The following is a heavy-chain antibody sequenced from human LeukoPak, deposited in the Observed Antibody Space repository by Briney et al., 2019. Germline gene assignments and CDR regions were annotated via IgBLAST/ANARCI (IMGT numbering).Heavy chain of an antibody. V-gene: IGHV3-30*02. CDR3: ANMNIVVVPAATPNY. D-gene: IGHD2-2*01. CDR2: IRYDGSNK. CDR1: GFTFSSYG. J-gene: IGHJ4*02. Sequence: GGSLRLSCAASGFTFSSYGMHWVRQAPGKGPEWVAFIRYDGSNKYYADSVKGRFTISRDNSKNTLYLQMNSLRAEDTAVYYCANMNIVVVPAATPNYWGQGTLVTVSS.